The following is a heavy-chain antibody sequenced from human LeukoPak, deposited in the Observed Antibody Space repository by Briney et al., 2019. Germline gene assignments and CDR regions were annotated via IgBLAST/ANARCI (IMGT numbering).Heavy chain of an antibody. Sequence: SVKVSCKASGGTFSSYAISWVRQAPGQGLEWMGRIIPILGIANYAQKFQGRVTITGDKSTSTAYMELSSLRSEDTAVYYCARAHRGSAFDIWGQGTMVTVSS. J-gene: IGHJ3*02. CDR3: ARAHRGSAFDI. D-gene: IGHD1-26*01. V-gene: IGHV1-69*04. CDR1: GGTFSSYA. CDR2: IIPILGIA.